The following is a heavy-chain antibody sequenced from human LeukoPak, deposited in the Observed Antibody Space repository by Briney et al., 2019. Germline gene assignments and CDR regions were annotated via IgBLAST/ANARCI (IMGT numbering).Heavy chain of an antibody. D-gene: IGHD4/OR15-4a*01. CDR3: AKGVARFGYGALLDY. CDR2: IKEDGSEE. Sequence: GGSLRLSCTASGFTFSSYWMSWVRQAPGKGLEWVANIKEDGSEEYYVDSVTGRFTVSRDNAKNSLYLQMDSLRAEDTAVYYCAKGVARFGYGALLDYWGQGTLVTVSS. CDR1: GFTFSSYW. J-gene: IGHJ4*02. V-gene: IGHV3-7*01.